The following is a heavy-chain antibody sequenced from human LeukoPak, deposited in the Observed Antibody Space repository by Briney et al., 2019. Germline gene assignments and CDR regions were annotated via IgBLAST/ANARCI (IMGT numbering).Heavy chain of an antibody. J-gene: IGHJ4*02. CDR1: GFTFSSYG. CDR3: ARDLLWFGEAGDSY. D-gene: IGHD3-10*01. CDR2: ISGSGGST. V-gene: IGHV3-23*01. Sequence: GGTLRLSCAASGFTFSSYGMSWVRQAPGKGLEWVSAISGSGGSTYYADSVKGRFTISRDNAKNSLYLQMNSLGAEDTAVYYCARDLLWFGEAGDSYWGQGTLVTVSS.